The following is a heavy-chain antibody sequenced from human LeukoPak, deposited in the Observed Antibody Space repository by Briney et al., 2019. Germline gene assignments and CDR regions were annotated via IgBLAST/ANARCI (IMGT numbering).Heavy chain of an antibody. V-gene: IGHV4-59*01. CDR3: ARGRIAAAGTGVDY. D-gene: IGHD6-13*01. J-gene: IGHJ4*02. Sequence: SETLSLTCTVSGGSISSYYWSWIRQPPGKGLEWIGYIYYSGSTNYNPSLKSRVTISVDTSKNQFSLKPSSVTAADTAVYYCARGRIAAAGTGVDYWGQGTLVTVSS. CDR1: GGSISSYY. CDR2: IYYSGST.